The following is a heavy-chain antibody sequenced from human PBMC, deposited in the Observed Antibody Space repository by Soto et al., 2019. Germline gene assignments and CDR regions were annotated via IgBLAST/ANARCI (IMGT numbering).Heavy chain of an antibody. V-gene: IGHV3-23*01. CDR1: GFTFSSYA. CDR2: ISGSGGST. D-gene: IGHD7-27*01. CDR3: AKWSENWGGAFDI. Sequence: GGSLRLSCAASGFTFSSYAMSWVHQAPGKGLEWVSAISGSGGSTYYADSVKGRFTISRDNSKNTLYLQMNSLRAEDTAVYYCAKWSENWGGAFDIWGQGTMVTVSS. J-gene: IGHJ3*02.